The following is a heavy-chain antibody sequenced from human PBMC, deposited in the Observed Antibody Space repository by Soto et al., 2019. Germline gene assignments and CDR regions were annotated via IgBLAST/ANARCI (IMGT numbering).Heavy chain of an antibody. Sequence: PSETLSLTCAVYGGSFSGYYWSWIRQPPGKGLEWIGEINHSGSTNYNPSLKSRVTISVDTSKNQISLKLNSVTAADTAVYYCARDQGIAVAVFDYWGQGTLVTVSS. V-gene: IGHV4-34*01. J-gene: IGHJ4*02. CDR1: GGSFSGYY. CDR3: ARDQGIAVAVFDY. D-gene: IGHD6-19*01. CDR2: INHSGST.